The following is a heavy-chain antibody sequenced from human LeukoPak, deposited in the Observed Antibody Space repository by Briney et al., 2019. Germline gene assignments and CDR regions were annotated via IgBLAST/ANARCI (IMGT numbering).Heavy chain of an antibody. CDR1: GGSISSGGYY. CDR2: IYTSGST. CDR3: ARGGGNGGGWVGHFYYMDV. D-gene: IGHD4-23*01. J-gene: IGHJ6*03. Sequence: PSETLSLTCTVSGGSISSGGYYWSWIRQPAGKGLEWIGRIYTSGSTNYNPSLKSRVTMSVDTSKNQFSLQLSSVTAADTAVYYCARGGGNGGGWVGHFYYMDVWGKGTTVIVSS. V-gene: IGHV4-61*02.